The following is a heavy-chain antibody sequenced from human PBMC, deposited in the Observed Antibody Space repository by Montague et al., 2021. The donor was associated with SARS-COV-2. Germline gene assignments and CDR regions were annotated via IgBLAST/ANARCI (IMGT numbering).Heavy chain of an antibody. CDR1: GGSISSGGCY. Sequence: TLSLTCTVSGGSISSGGCYWSWIRQHAGKGLEWIGYIYYSGSTYYXPSLKSRVTISVDTSKDQFSLKLSSVTAADTAVYYCARGGSYSSGWYGVDYYYGMDVWGQGTTVTVSS. CDR2: IYYSGST. CDR3: ARGGSYSSGWYGVDYYYGMDV. D-gene: IGHD6-19*01. J-gene: IGHJ6*02. V-gene: IGHV4-31*03.